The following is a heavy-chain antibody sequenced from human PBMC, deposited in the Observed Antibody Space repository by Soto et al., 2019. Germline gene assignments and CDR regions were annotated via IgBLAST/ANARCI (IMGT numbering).Heavy chain of an antibody. J-gene: IGHJ1*01. V-gene: IGHV1-69*13. CDR1: GFNFGSSA. Sequence: ASVKVSCKASGFNFGSSAIQWVRQAPGQGLEWMGGIIPIFGTANYAQKFQGRVTITADESTSTAYMELSSLRSEDTAVYYCASAITMTVNLQHWGQGTLDTVSS. CDR3: ASAITMTVNLQH. CDR2: IIPIFGTA. D-gene: IGHD3-22*01.